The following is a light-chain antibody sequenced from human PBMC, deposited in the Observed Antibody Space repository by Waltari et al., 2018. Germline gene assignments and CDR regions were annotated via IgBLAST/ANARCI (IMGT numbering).Light chain of an antibody. CDR2: RDT. J-gene: IGLJ3*02. CDR1: VLSKQF. CDR3: QSLDSGNTNVL. Sequence: ELTQPPSVSVNPGQTARITCSGDVLSKQFVYWYQQRVGQAPGLLIYRDTDRPSGVPERLSGSTSGTTATLTVSGVKAEYEADYYWQSLDSGNTNVLFGGVTKLTVL. V-gene: IGLV3-25*03.